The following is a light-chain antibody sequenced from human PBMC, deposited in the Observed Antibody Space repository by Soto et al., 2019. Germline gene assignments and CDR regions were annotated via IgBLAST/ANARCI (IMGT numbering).Light chain of an antibody. Sequence: EIVLTQSPGTLSLSPGESGTLSCRASQSLGTNFLAWFQQKPGQAPRLLIYGASTRATGIPDRFSGSGSGTDFTLTITRLEPEDSAVYYCQHYGVSPRTVGQGTKVQIK. V-gene: IGKV3-20*01. J-gene: IGKJ1*01. CDR1: QSLGTNF. CDR3: QHYGVSPRT. CDR2: GAS.